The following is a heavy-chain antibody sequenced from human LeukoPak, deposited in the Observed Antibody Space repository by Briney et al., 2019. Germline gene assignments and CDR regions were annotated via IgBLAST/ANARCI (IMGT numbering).Heavy chain of an antibody. CDR1: GYTFTGYY. Sequence: ASVKVSCKASGYTFTGYYMHWVRQAPGQGLEWMGWINPNSGGTNYAQKFQGRVTMTRDTSISTAYMELSRLRFDDTAVYYCARNWFSDYFFDYWGQGTLVTVSS. J-gene: IGHJ4*02. V-gene: IGHV1-2*02. CDR3: ARNWFSDYFFDY. CDR2: INPNSGGT. D-gene: IGHD1-26*01.